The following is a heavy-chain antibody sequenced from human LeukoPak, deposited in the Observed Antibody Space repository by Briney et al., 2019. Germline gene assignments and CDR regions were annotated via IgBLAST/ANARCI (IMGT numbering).Heavy chain of an antibody. CDR3: ARALNYDSSGYRVYYFDY. CDR1: GGSISSYY. V-gene: IGHV4-4*07. D-gene: IGHD3-22*01. Sequence: SETLSLTCTVSGGSISSYYWSWLRQPAGKGLEWIGRIYTSGSTNYNPSLKSRVTMSVDTSKNQFSPKLSSVTAADTAVYYCARALNYDSSGYRVYYFDYWGQGTLVTVSS. J-gene: IGHJ4*02. CDR2: IYTSGST.